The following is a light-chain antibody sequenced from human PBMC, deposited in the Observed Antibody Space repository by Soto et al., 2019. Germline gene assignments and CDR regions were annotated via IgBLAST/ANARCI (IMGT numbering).Light chain of an antibody. CDR3: QQANSFPPT. Sequence: DIQMTQSPSSVSASVGDRVTITCRASQGINSWLAWYQQKPGKAPKLLIYAASSLQSGVPSRFSGSASGTDFTLTISSLQPEDFATYYCQQANSFPPTFAEGTRLEIK. CDR2: AAS. CDR1: QGINSW. J-gene: IGKJ5*01. V-gene: IGKV1-12*01.